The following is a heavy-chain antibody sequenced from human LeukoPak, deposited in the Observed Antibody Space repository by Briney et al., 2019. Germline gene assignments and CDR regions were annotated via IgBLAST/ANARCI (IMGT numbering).Heavy chain of an antibody. V-gene: IGHV3-9*01. D-gene: IGHD3-22*01. J-gene: IGHJ4*02. CDR3: AKEYDSSGYLDY. Sequence: GGSLRLSCAASGFTFDDYAMHWVRQAPGKGLEWVLGISWNSGSIGYADSVKGRFTISRDNAKNSLYLQMNSLRAEDTALYYCAKEYDSSGYLDYWGQGTLATVSS. CDR2: ISWNSGSI. CDR1: GFTFDDYA.